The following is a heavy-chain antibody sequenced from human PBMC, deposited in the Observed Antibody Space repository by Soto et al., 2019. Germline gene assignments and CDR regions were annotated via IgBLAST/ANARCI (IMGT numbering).Heavy chain of an antibody. CDR1: GGTFSSYT. J-gene: IGHJ4*02. V-gene: IGHV1-69*02. CDR3: ARLYDFWSGYYGY. CDR2: IIPIRGIT. D-gene: IGHD3-3*01. Sequence: SVKVSCKASGGTFSSYTISWVRQAPGQGLEWMGIIIPIRGITNYAQKFQGRVTMTRDTSTSTVYMELSSLRSEDTAVYYCARLYDFWSGYYGYWGQGTLVTVSS.